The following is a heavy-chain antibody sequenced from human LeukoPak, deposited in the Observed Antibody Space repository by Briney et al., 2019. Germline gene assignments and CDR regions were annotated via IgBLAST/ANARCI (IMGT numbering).Heavy chain of an antibody. V-gene: IGHV4-39*01. Sequence: SETLSLTCTVSGGSISSSSYYWGWIRQPPGKGLEWIGSIYYSGSTYYNPSLKSRVTISVDTFKNQFSLKLSSVTAADTAMYYCASITDDCSTFDPWGQGTLVTVSS. CDR1: GGSISSSSYY. D-gene: IGHD2-21*02. J-gene: IGHJ5*02. CDR3: ASITDDCSTFDP. CDR2: IYYSGST.